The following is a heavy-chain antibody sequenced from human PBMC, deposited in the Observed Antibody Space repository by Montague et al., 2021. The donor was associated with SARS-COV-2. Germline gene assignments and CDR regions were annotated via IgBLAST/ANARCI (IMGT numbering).Heavy chain of an antibody. CDR2: IFPRGST. CDR3: ARGATRTFDY. J-gene: IGHJ4*02. V-gene: IGHV4-59*01. Sequence: SETLSLTCSVSGGSITSFYWSWIRQTPGKGLEWIGYIFPRGSTKYNPSLESRVSISVDTSKDQFYLKLNSVTAADTAVYYCARGATRTFDYWGQGTRVTVSS. CDR1: GGSITSFY. D-gene: IGHD1-1*01.